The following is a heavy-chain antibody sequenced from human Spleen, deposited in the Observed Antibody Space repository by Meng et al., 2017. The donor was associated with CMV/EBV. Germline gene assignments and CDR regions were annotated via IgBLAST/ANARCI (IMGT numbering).Heavy chain of an antibody. Sequence: GESLKISCAASGFTLSTYWMTWVRQAPGEGLESVANIKQDGSDKYYLDSVKGRFTISRDNAKNSLYLQLNSLRAEDTAVYYCVRDRGYFDYWGQGTLVTVSS. J-gene: IGHJ4*02. CDR1: GFTLSTYW. V-gene: IGHV3-7*01. CDR2: IKQDGSDK. CDR3: VRDRGYFDY.